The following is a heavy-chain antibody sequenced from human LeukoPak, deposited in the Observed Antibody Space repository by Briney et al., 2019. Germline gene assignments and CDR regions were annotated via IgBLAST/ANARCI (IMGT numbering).Heavy chain of an antibody. D-gene: IGHD6-6*01. Sequence: PGGSLRLSCAASGFTFSSYAMHWVRQAPGKGLEWVAVISYDGSNKYYADSVKGRFTNSRDNSKNTLYLQMNSLRAEDTAVYYCASSIGAYYYYGMDVWGQGTTVTVFS. CDR1: GFTFSSYA. CDR3: ASSIGAYYYYGMDV. CDR2: ISYDGSNK. J-gene: IGHJ6*02. V-gene: IGHV3-30-3*01.